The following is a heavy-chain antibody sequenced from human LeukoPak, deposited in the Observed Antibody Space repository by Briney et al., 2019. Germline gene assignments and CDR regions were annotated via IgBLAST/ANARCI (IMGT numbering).Heavy chain of an antibody. J-gene: IGHJ4*02. CDR2: IKQDGSEK. CDR1: GSTFSSYW. CDR3: AKGGTRTGYSSSWYLDY. V-gene: IGHV3-7*01. Sequence: GGSLRLSCAASGSTFSSYWMSWVRQAPGKGLEWVANIKQDGSEKYYVDSVKGRFTISRDNAKNSLYLQMNSLRAEDTAVYYCAKGGTRTGYSSSWYLDYWGQGALVTVSS. D-gene: IGHD6-13*01.